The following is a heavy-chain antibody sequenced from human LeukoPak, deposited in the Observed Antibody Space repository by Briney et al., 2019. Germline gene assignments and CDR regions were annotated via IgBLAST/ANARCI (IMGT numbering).Heavy chain of an antibody. CDR2: IDWDDDT. CDR3: ARTSYSSSSVFFDY. V-gene: IGHV2-70*11. J-gene: IGHJ4*02. CDR1: GVSLRPNGMC. Sequence: GPTLVNPTQTPTLTCTFSGVSLRPNGMCVSLIRQPPGEALGWLARIDWDDDTYYSTSLKTRLTISKDTSKNQVVLTMINMDPVDTATYYCARTSYSSSSVFFDYWGQGTLVTVSS. D-gene: IGHD6-6*01.